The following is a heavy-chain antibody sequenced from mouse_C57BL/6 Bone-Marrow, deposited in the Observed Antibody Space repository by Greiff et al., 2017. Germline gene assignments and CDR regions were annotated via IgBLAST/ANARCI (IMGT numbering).Heavy chain of an antibody. J-gene: IGHJ3*01. Sequence: EVKLMESGAELVRPGSSVKMSCKTSGYTFTSYGINWVKQRPGQGLEWIGYIYIGDGYTEYNEKFKGKATLTSDTSSSTAYMQLSSLTSEDSAIYFCARSSFDYYCSSFWFAYWGQGTLVTVSA. D-gene: IGHD1-1*01. CDR3: ARSSFDYYCSSFWFAY. CDR1: GYTFTSYG. CDR2: IYIGDGYT. V-gene: IGHV1-58*01.